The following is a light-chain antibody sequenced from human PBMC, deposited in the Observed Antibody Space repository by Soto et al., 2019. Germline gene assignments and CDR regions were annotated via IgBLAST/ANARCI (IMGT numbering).Light chain of an antibody. Sequence: SSLTQSSSVSGSPGRSITLSCPGTSSDVGNYNYVSWYQQHPGEVPKLIIFNVNNRPSGVSNRFSGSKSGNTASLTISGLQAEDEADYYCSSFTSSTTYVFGTGTKVTVL. CDR1: SSDVGNYNY. J-gene: IGLJ1*01. CDR3: SSFTSSTTYV. CDR2: NVN. V-gene: IGLV2-14*01.